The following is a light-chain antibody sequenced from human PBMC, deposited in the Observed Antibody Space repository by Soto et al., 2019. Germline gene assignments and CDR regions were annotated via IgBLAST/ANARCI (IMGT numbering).Light chain of an antibody. CDR3: QQYNNWPRS. CDR2: GAS. CDR1: QSIGRN. Sequence: EIVMTQSPATLSVSPGERATLSCRASQSIGRNLAWYQHKPGQAPRLLIYGASTGTTDIPTRFSASGSGTEFILTISSLQSEDFAIYYCQQYNNWPRSFGQGTKVEV. J-gene: IGKJ1*01. V-gene: IGKV3-15*01.